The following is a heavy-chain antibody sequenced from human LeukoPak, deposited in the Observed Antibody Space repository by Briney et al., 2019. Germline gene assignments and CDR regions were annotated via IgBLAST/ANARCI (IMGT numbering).Heavy chain of an antibody. CDR3: ARHRDPGIAAAGQGNWFDP. CDR1: GYSFTSYW. D-gene: IGHD6-13*01. V-gene: IGHV5-51*01. J-gene: IGHJ5*02. CDR2: IYPVDSDT. Sequence: GESLKISCKGSGYSFTSYWIGWVRQMPGKGLEWMVVIYPVDSDTRYSPSFQGQVTISADKSISTACLQWSSLKASDTAMYYCARHRDPGIAAAGQGNWFDPWGQGTLATVSS.